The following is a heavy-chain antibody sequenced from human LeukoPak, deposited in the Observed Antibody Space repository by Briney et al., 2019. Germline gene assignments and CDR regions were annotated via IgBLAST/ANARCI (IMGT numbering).Heavy chain of an antibody. CDR1: GFTVSSNY. D-gene: IGHD6-19*01. CDR3: AKPRRIAVAGTVFDY. V-gene: IGHV3-66*04. CDR2: IYSGGRT. Sequence: GGSLRLSCAASGFTVSSNYMSWVRQAPGKGLEWVSVIYSGGRTYYADSVKGRFTISRDNSKNTLYLQMNSLRAEDTAVYYCAKPRRIAVAGTVFDYWGQGTLVTVSS. J-gene: IGHJ4*02.